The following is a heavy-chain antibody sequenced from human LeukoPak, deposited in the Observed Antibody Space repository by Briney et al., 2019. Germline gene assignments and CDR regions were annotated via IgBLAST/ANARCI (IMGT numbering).Heavy chain of an antibody. D-gene: IGHD3-3*01. CDR2: IYWDDDK. J-gene: IGHJ3*02. CDR3: AHRRAVSGFLEWLFDAFDI. Sequence: SGPTLVNPTQTLTLTCIFSGFSLSTSGVGVGWIRQPPGKALEWLALIYWDDDKRYSPSLKSRLTITKDTSKHQVVLTMTNMDPVDTATYYCAHRRAVSGFLEWLFDAFDIWGQGTMVTVSS. V-gene: IGHV2-5*02. CDR1: GFSLSTSGVG.